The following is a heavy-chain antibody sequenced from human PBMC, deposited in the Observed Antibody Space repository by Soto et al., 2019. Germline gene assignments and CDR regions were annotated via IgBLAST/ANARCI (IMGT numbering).Heavy chain of an antibody. CDR2: ISYDGSNK. CDR3: AKDFRAFSSSEFYYYYYGMDV. Sequence: GGSLRLSCAASGFTFSSYGMHWVRQAPGKGLEWVAVISYDGSNKYYADSVKGRFTISRDNSKNTLYLQMNSLRAEDTAVYYCAKDFRAFSSSEFYYYYYGMDVWGQGTTVTVSS. D-gene: IGHD6-6*01. J-gene: IGHJ6*02. CDR1: GFTFSSYG. V-gene: IGHV3-30*18.